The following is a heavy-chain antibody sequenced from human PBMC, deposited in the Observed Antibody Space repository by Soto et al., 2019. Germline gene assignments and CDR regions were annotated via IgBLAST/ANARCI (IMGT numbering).Heavy chain of an antibody. V-gene: IGHV1-69*01. CDR1: GGTFSSYP. Sequence: QVQLVQCGAEVKKPGSSVKVSCKASGGTFSSYPINWVRQAPGQGLEWMGGVIPIFGTTNYAQKFQGRVTITADESTTTTYMEMSSLRSDDTAVYYCARDSSTSPYYYGMDVWGQGTTVTVSS. D-gene: IGHD4-17*01. J-gene: IGHJ6*02. CDR2: VIPIFGTT. CDR3: ARDSSTSPYYYGMDV.